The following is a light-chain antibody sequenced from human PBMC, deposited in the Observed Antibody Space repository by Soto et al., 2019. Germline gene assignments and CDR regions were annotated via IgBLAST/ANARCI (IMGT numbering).Light chain of an antibody. CDR2: GAS. Sequence: DIVLTQSPGTLSLPPGERAILSCSASQSVSSSHLAWYQQKPGQAPRLLIYGASSRATGIPDRFSGSGSGTDFSLTISRLEPEDFAVYYCQHYGTSPPALTFGGGTEVEIK. CDR1: QSVSSSH. CDR3: QHYGTSPPALT. J-gene: IGKJ4*01. V-gene: IGKV3-20*01.